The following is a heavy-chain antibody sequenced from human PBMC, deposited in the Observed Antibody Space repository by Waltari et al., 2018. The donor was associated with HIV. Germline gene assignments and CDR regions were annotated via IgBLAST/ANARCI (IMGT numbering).Heavy chain of an antibody. J-gene: IGHJ4*02. D-gene: IGHD6-19*01. CDR1: GYTFTRYW. Sequence: EVQLVQSGAEVKKPGESLKISCQGSGYTFTRYWIGWVRQMPGKGLDWMGIIYPGDSDTRYSPSFQGQVTMSADRSISTAYLQWSTLKASDTAMYYCARGIAVGGTFWLDYWGQGTLVTVSS. CDR3: ARGIAVGGTFWLDY. CDR2: IYPGDSDT. V-gene: IGHV5-51*01.